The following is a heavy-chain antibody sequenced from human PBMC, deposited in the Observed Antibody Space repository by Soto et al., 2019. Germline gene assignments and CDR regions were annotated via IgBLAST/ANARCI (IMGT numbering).Heavy chain of an antibody. CDR3: AHSRTGGYCSGGSCYYLYYFDY. Sequence: KESGPTLVKPTQTLTLTCTFSGFSLSTSGVGVGWIRQPPGKALEWLALIYWDDDKRYSPSLKSRLTITKDTSKNQVVLTMTNMDPVDTATYYCAHSRTGGYCSGGSCYYLYYFDYWGQGTLVTVSS. D-gene: IGHD2-15*01. CDR1: GFSLSTSGVG. V-gene: IGHV2-5*02. CDR2: IYWDDDK. J-gene: IGHJ4*02.